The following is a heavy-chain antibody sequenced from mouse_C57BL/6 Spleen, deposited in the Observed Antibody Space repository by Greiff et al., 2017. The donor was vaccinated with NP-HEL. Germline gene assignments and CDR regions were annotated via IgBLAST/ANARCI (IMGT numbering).Heavy chain of an antibody. CDR3: ARRGGYDAMDD. Sequence: EVQLQQSGPELVKPGASVKLSCKASGYTFTDYYMNWVKQSPGKSLEWIGDINPNNGGTSYNQKFKGKATLTVDKSSSTAYLQLRSLTSEDSAVYYCARRGGYDAMDDWGKGTSVTVAS. CDR1: GYTFTDYY. V-gene: IGHV1-26*01. CDR2: INPNNGGT. J-gene: IGHJ4*01.